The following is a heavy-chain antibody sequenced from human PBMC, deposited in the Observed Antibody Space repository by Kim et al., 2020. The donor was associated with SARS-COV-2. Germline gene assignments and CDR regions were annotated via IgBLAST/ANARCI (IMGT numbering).Heavy chain of an antibody. CDR3: AKENDLEAFDI. CDR1: GFTFSSYG. J-gene: IGHJ3*02. Sequence: GGSLRLSCAASGFTFSSYGMHWVRQAPGKGLEWVAVISYDGSNNYYADSVKGRFTISRDNSKNTLYLQMNSLRAEDTAVYDCAKENDLEAFDIWGQGTMVTVSS. D-gene: IGHD1-1*01. CDR2: ISYDGSNN. V-gene: IGHV3-30*18.